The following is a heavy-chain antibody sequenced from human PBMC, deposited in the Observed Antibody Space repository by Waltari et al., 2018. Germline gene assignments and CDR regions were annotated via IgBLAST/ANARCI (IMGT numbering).Heavy chain of an antibody. J-gene: IGHJ4*02. Sequence: EVQLVESGGGLVTPGGSLRLSCAASGFTFSSYSMNWVRQAPGKGLEWVSSISSSSSYIYYADSVKGRFTISRDNAKNSLYLQMNSLRAEDTAVYYCARGGVVVQLWSPFDYWGQGTLVTVSS. CDR3: ARGGVVVQLWSPFDY. V-gene: IGHV3-21*01. D-gene: IGHD5-18*01. CDR1: GFTFSSYS. CDR2: ISSSSSYI.